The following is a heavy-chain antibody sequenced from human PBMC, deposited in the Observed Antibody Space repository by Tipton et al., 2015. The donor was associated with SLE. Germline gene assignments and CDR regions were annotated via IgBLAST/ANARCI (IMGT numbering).Heavy chain of an antibody. D-gene: IGHD1-26*01. CDR3: ARDPGSGDAFDI. CDR2: IYYSGST. V-gene: IGHV4-31*03. J-gene: IGHJ3*02. Sequence: TLSLTCTISGGSISSGVYYWSWIRQHPGKGLEWIGHIYYSGSTYYNPSLKSRVAISVDTSKNQFSLKLSSVTAADTAVYYCARDPGSGDAFDIWGQGTMVTVSS. CDR1: GGSISSGVYY.